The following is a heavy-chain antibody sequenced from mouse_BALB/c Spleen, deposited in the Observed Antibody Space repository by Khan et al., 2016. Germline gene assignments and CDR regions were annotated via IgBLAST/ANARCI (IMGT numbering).Heavy chain of an antibody. J-gene: IGHJ2*01. CDR3: ARDPLTGAFDY. CDR2: IWGGGST. V-gene: IGHV2-6-4*01. CDR1: GFSLSRYS. Sequence: QVQLKESGPGLVAPSQSLSITCTVSGFSLSRYSVHWVRQPPGKGLEWLGMIWGGGSTDYNSALKSRLTISKDNSKSQVFLKMSSLQTDDTDICYCARDPLTGAFDYWGQGTTLTVSS. D-gene: IGHD4-1*01.